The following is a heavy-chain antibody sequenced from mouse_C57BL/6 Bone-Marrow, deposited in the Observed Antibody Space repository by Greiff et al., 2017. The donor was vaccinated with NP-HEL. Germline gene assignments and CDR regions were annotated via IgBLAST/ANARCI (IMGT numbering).Heavy chain of an antibody. CDR3: AKALWLPWFAY. Sequence: VQLQQPGAELVRPGSSVKLSCKASGYTFTSYWMHWVKQRPIQGLEWIGNIDPSDSETHYNQKFKNKATLTVDKSSSTAYMQLSSLTSEDSAVYYCAKALWLPWFAYGGQGTLVTVSA. V-gene: IGHV1-52*01. CDR2: IDPSDSET. CDR1: GYTFTSYW. J-gene: IGHJ3*01. D-gene: IGHD3-1*01.